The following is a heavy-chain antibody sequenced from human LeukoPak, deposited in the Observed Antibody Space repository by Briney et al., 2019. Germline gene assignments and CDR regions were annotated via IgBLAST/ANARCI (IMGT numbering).Heavy chain of an antibody. CDR1: GYTFTSYD. D-gene: IGHD3-10*01. V-gene: IGHV1-8*01. CDR3: ARDGGLYYGSGTFVGV. J-gene: IGHJ4*02. Sequence: ASVKVSCKASGYTFTSYDINWVRQATGQGLEWMGWMNPNSGNTGYAQKFQGRVTMSTDTSTSTAYMELRSLRSDDTAVYYCARDGGLYYGSGTFVGVWGQGTLVTVSS. CDR2: MNPNSGNT.